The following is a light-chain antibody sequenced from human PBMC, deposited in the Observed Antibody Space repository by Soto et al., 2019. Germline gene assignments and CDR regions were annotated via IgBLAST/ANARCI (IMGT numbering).Light chain of an antibody. J-gene: IGKJ5*01. V-gene: IGKV3-20*01. CDR1: HSVSGSY. Sequence: EIVLTQSPGTLSLSPGERATLSCRASHSVSGSYLAWYQQKPGQAPRLLIYGASSRATGIPDRFSGSVSGTDFTRTISRLEPEDFAVYYCQQYGSSPPITFGQGTRLEIK. CDR2: GAS. CDR3: QQYGSSPPIT.